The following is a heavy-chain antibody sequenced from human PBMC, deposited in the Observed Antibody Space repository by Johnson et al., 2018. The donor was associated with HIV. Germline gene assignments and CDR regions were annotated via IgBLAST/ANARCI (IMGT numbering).Heavy chain of an antibody. CDR1: GFTFTNYA. Sequence: VQLVESGGGLVHPGGSLRLACAASGFTFTNYAMTWVRQTPGKGLDWVSVISGGGSTYYADAVQGRFTISRDNSKNTLYLQMNSLRAEDTAVYYCARGDYGGNLDAFDIWGQGTMVTVSS. D-gene: IGHD4-23*01. J-gene: IGHJ3*02. CDR2: ISGGGST. V-gene: IGHV3-23*04. CDR3: ARGDYGGNLDAFDI.